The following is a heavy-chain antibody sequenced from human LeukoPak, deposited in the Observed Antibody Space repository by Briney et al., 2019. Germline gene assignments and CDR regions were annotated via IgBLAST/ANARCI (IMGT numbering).Heavy chain of an antibody. CDR2: INPTTGGT. V-gene: IGHV1-2*02. CDR3: ARGGRTTSCCDDAFDI. Sequence: ASVKVSCQASAYTFPAYYMHFVRQAPGQGLEWMGWINPTTGGTNYAQMFQGRVTMTRDTSISTAYMELSRLTSDDTALYYCARGGRTTSCCDDAFDIWGQGTMVSVSS. J-gene: IGHJ3*02. D-gene: IGHD2-2*01. CDR1: AYTFPAYY.